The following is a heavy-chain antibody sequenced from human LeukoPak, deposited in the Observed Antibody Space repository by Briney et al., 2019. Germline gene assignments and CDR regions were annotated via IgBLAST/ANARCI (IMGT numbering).Heavy chain of an antibody. CDR1: GFTFSSYA. CDR2: ISYDGSNK. Sequence: GGSLRLSCAASGFTFSSYAMHWVRQAPGKGLEWVAVISYDGSNKYYADSVKGRFTISRDNSKNTLYLQMNSLRAEDTAVYYCAKDSYYDSSGYGLGFDYWGQGTLVTVSS. V-gene: IGHV3-30*04. D-gene: IGHD3-22*01. J-gene: IGHJ4*02. CDR3: AKDSYYDSSGYGLGFDY.